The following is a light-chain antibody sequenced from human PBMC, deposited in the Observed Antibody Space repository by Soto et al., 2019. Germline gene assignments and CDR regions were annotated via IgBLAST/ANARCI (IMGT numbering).Light chain of an antibody. Sequence: EIVLTQSPGTLSLSPWERATLSCRASQSVSSSYLAWYQQKSGQAPRLLIYGASNRATGIPDRFSGSGSGTDFTLTISRLEPEDFAVYYCQQYGRSSWTFGQGTKVDIK. CDR3: QQYGRSSWT. V-gene: IGKV3-20*01. CDR2: GAS. CDR1: QSVSSSY. J-gene: IGKJ1*01.